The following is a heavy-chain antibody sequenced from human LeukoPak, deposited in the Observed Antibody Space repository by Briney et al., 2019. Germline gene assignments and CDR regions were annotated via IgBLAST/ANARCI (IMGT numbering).Heavy chain of an antibody. Sequence: SETLSLTCTVSGGSISSYYWSWIRQPPGEGLEWIGYIYYSGSTNYNPSLKSRVTISVDTSKNQFSLKLSSVTAADTAVYYCARDPTYYYDSSGYFIGWYFDLWGRGTLVTVSS. D-gene: IGHD3-22*01. CDR3: ARDPTYYYDSSGYFIGWYFDL. V-gene: IGHV4-59*01. CDR2: IYYSGST. CDR1: GGSISSYY. J-gene: IGHJ2*01.